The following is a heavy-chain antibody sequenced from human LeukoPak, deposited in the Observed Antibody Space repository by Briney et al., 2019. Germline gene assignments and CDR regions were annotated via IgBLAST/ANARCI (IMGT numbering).Heavy chain of an antibody. CDR2: INPNSGGT. Sequence: ASVKVSCKASGYTFTDYYMHWVRQTPGQGLEWMGWINPNSGGTNYAQKFQGRVTMTRETSISTAYMELSRLRSDDTAVYYCARDHRIVGTTTPDYWGQGTLVTVSS. J-gene: IGHJ4*02. CDR3: ARDHRIVGTTTPDY. CDR1: GYTFTDYY. D-gene: IGHD1-26*01. V-gene: IGHV1-2*02.